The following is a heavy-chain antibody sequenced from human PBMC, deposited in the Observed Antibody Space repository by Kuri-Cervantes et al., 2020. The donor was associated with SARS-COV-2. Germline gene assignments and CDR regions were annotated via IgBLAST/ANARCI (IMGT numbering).Heavy chain of an antibody. V-gene: IGHV1-2*04. CDR3: ARGMVRGIIQYYYSAMDV. CDR1: GYTFSDYSNYY. J-gene: IGHJ6*02. CDR2: INPNSGGT. Sequence: ASVKVSCKASGYTFSDYSNYYMYWVRQAPGQGLEWMGWINPNSGGTNYAQNFQGWVTMTRDTSISTAYMELSRLRSDDTAVYYCARGMVRGIIQYYYSAMDVWGQGTTVTVSS. D-gene: IGHD3-10*01.